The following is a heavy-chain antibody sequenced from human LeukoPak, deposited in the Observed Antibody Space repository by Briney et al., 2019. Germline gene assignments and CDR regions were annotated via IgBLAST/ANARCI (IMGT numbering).Heavy chain of an antibody. Sequence: GRSMRLACAAYGFTFDDYAMHWVRQPAGKGLEWVSGISWNSGSIGYADSVKGRFTISRDNAKNSLYLQMSSLRAEGSGLYYCAKGGYDYVEIGYFDSWGQGTLVTVSS. CDR1: GFTFDDYA. CDR2: ISWNSGSI. CDR3: AKGGYDYVEIGYFDS. J-gene: IGHJ4*02. V-gene: IGHV3-9*01. D-gene: IGHD5-12*01.